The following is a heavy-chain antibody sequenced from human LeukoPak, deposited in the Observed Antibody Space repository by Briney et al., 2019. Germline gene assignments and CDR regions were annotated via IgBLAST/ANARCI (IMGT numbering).Heavy chain of an antibody. CDR3: TTYFDILTGYPPVEY. D-gene: IGHD3-9*01. V-gene: IGHV3-49*03. J-gene: IGHJ4*02. CDR1: GFSLGDYG. CDR2: IRSKAYGGTT. Sequence: PGGSLRLSCTASGFSLGDYGMSWFRQAPGKGLEWVGFIRSKAYGGTTEYAASVKGRFTISRDDSKSIAYLQMNSLKTEDTAVYYSTTYFDILTGYPPVEYWGQGTLVTVSS.